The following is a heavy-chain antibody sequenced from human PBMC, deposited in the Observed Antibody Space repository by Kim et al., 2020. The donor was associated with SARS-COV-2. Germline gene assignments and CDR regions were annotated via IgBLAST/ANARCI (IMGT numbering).Heavy chain of an antibody. D-gene: IGHD4-17*01. CDR2: ISYDGSNK. CDR1: GFTFSSYA. Sequence: GGSLRLSCAASGFTFSSYAMHWVRQAPGKGLEWVAVISYDGSNKYYADSVKGRFTISRDNSKNTLYLQMNSLRAEDTAVYYCARDAYGDYGAFDIWGQGTMVTVSS. J-gene: IGHJ3*02. CDR3: ARDAYGDYGAFDI. V-gene: IGHV3-30*04.